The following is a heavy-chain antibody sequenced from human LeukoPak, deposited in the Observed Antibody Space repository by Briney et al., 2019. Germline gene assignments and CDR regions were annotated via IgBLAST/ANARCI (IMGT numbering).Heavy chain of an antibody. CDR3: AKDQSSGYCFDY. V-gene: IGHV3-23*01. CDR2: IRGSGGST. CDR1: GFTFSSYA. D-gene: IGHD5-12*01. Sequence: GGSLRLSCAASGFTFSSYAMSWVRQAPGKGLEWVSAIRGSGGSTYYADSVKGRFTISRDNSKNTLYLQMNSLRAEDTAVYYCAKDQSSGYCFDYWGQGTLVTVSS. J-gene: IGHJ4*02.